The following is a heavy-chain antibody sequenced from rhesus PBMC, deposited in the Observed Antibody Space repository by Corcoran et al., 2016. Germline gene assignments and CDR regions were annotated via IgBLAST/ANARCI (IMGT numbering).Heavy chain of an antibody. J-gene: IGHJ6*01. CDR2: IDPSDSDT. Sequence: EVQLVQSGAEVKRPGESLKISCKTSGYSFTSSWIRWVRQMPGKGLEWMGEIDPSDSDTKYNPHLQGQVTISADKSISTAYLQWSRLKASDTATYYCAKETRYVNYGYGLDSWGQGVVVTVSS. CDR1: GYSFTSSW. D-gene: IGHD2-2*01. CDR3: AKETRYVNYGYGLDS. V-gene: IGHV5-20*01.